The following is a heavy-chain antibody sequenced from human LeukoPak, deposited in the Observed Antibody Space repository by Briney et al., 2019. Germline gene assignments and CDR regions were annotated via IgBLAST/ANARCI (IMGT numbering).Heavy chain of an antibody. Sequence: GGSLRLSCAASGFTFSSYWMSWVRQAPGKGLEWVANMKEDGSEKYYVDSVKGRLTISRDNAKNSLYLQMNSLRAEDTAVYYCAREIGDTHAFDIWGQGTMVTVSS. CDR2: MKEDGSEK. J-gene: IGHJ3*02. V-gene: IGHV3-7*01. CDR3: AREIGDTHAFDI. D-gene: IGHD5-18*01. CDR1: GFTFSSYW.